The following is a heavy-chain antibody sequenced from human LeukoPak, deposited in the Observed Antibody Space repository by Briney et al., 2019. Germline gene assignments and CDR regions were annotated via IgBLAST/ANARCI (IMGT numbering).Heavy chain of an antibody. Sequence: PSETPSLTCTLSAGSISSYYWSWVRHPPRKGLEWIGYINYSGSTNYNPTPTSRVTISVNTSKNQFSLKLSSGTAADTAVYHGASTGEMYSSGWYFDYWGQGTLVTVSS. CDR3: ASTGEMYSSGWYFDY. V-gene: IGHV4-59*01. J-gene: IGHJ4*02. D-gene: IGHD6-25*01. CDR1: AGSISSYY. CDR2: INYSGST.